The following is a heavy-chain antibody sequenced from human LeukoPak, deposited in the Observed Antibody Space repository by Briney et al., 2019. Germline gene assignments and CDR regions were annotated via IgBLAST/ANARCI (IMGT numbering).Heavy chain of an antibody. CDR2: IKTNTGNP. J-gene: IGHJ4*02. Sequence: ASVKVSCKPSGYSFTSYSMNWVRQAPGQGLEWMGWIKTNTGNPTYTQGFTRRVVFSLDTSVSTAYLQIRSLTAEDTAVYYCARAGPEWELLWGQGTLVTVSS. V-gene: IGHV7-4-1*02. D-gene: IGHD1-26*01. CDR1: GYSFTSYS. CDR3: ARAGPEWELL.